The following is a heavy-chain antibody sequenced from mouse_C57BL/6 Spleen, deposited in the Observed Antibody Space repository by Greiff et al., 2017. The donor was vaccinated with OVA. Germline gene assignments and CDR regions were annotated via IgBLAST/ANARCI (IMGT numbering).Heavy chain of an antibody. CDR1: GFSLSTFGMG. CDR2: IWWDDDK. V-gene: IGHV8-8*01. Sequence: QVQLKESGPGILQPSQTLSLPCSFSGFSLSTFGMGVGWIRQPSGKGLDWLAHIWWDDDKYYNPALKSRLTISKDTSKNQVSHKNANGVTAETTTDYCARIEVTTVGDYWGQGTSVTVSS. D-gene: IGHD1-1*01. J-gene: IGHJ4*01. CDR3: ARIEVTTVGDY.